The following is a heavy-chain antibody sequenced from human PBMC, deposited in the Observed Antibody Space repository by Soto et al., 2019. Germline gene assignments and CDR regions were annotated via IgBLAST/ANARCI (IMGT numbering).Heavy chain of an antibody. CDR2: IVVGSGNT. J-gene: IGHJ4*02. D-gene: IGHD6-6*01. Sequence: ASVKVSCKASGFTFTSPAVQWVRQARGQRLEWIGWIVVGSGNTNYAQKFQERVTITRDMSTSTAYMELSSLRSEDTAVYYCAADPSGSSSSEDYWGQGTLVTVSS. CDR3: AADPSGSSSSEDY. V-gene: IGHV1-58*01. CDR1: GFTFTSPA.